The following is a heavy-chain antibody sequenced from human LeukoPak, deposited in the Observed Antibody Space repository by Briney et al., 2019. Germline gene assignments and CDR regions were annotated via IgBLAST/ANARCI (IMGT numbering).Heavy chain of an antibody. CDR3: GKHDSGSYY. Sequence: GGSLRLSCAASGFIFSTYGMHWVRQAPGKGLEWVAFIRSDGSDKSYAGSVVGRFTISRDNSRNTLHLQMNTLRADDTAVYYCGKHDSGSYYWGQGTLVTVSS. CDR2: IRSDGSDK. V-gene: IGHV3-30*02. J-gene: IGHJ4*02. CDR1: GFIFSTYG. D-gene: IGHD3-22*01.